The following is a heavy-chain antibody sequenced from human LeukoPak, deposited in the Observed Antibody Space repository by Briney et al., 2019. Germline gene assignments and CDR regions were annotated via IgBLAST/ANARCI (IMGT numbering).Heavy chain of an antibody. Sequence: SETLSLTCTVSGGSISSGDYYWSWIRQPPGKGLEWIGYIYYSGSTYYNPSLKSRVTISVDTSKNQFSLKLSSVTAADTAVYYCARGGRLAYCGGDCYSFYIWGQGTLVTVSS. CDR3: ARGGRLAYCGGDCYSFYI. CDR2: IYYSGST. J-gene: IGHJ4*02. D-gene: IGHD2-21*02. CDR1: GGSISSGDYY. V-gene: IGHV4-30-4*01.